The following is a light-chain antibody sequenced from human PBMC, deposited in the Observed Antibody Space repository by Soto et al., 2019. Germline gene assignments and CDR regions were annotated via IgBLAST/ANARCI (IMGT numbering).Light chain of an antibody. CDR1: QGIDNS. V-gene: IGKV1-27*01. CDR3: QEYNSVLLT. CDR2: DAS. Sequence: DIQMTQSPSSLSASVGDRVTIACRASQGIDNSLAWYQQKPGKVPKLLIYDASTLQSGVPSRFSGSGSGTDFTLTISSLQPEDVATYYCQEYNSVLLTFGPGTKVDFK. J-gene: IGKJ3*01.